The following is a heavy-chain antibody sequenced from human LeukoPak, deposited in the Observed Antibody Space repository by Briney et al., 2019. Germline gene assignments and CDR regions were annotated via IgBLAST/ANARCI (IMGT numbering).Heavy chain of an antibody. CDR1: GGSLSDYY. Sequence: SETLSLTCGVYGGSLSDYYWSWIRQPAGKGLEWIGRIYTSGSTNYNPSLKSRVTMSVDTSKNQFSLKLSSVTAADTAVYYCAREPDILTGCLDYWGQGTLVTVSS. D-gene: IGHD3-9*01. CDR3: AREPDILTGCLDY. V-gene: IGHV4-4*07. CDR2: IYTSGST. J-gene: IGHJ4*02.